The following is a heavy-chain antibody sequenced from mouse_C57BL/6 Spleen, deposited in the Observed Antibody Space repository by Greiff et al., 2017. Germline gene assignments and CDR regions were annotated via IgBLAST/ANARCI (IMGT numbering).Heavy chain of an antibody. D-gene: IGHD1-1*01. CDR2: INPNNGGT. V-gene: IGHV1-26*01. CDR3: ARRITTVVAPYAMDY. CDR1: GYTFTDYY. J-gene: IGHJ4*01. Sequence: EVQLQQSGPELVKPGASVKISCKASGYTFTDYYMNWVKQSHGKSLEWIGDINPNNGGTSYNQKFKGKATLTVDKSSSTAYMELRSLTSEDSAVYYCARRITTVVAPYAMDYWGQGTSGTVSS.